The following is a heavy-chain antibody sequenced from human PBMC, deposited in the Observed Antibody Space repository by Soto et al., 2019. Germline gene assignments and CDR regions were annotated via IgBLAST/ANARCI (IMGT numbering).Heavy chain of an antibody. CDR2: ISFSSSNI. CDR1: GFTFSSNN. CDR3: ARAPGESGSYYGFFDQ. Sequence: PGGSLRLSCEASGFTFSSNNLNWVRQAPGKGLEWVSYISFSSSNIYYADSVKGRFTISRDNAKNSLYLQMNSLRDEDTAVYYCARAPGESGSYYGFFDQWGQGTLVTVSS. V-gene: IGHV3-48*02. D-gene: IGHD1-26*01. J-gene: IGHJ4*02.